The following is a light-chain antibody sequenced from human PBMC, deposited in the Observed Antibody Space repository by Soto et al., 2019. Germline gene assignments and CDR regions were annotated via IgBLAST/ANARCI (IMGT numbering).Light chain of an antibody. V-gene: IGKV1-5*03. J-gene: IGKJ1*01. CDR1: QYISSW. Sequence: DIQMTQSPSTLSASVGDRVTITCRASQYISSWLAWYQQKPGKAPKLLIYKASSLESGVPSRFSGSGYGTEFTLNISSLQTDDFATYYCQQYNSQRTFGQGTKVEIK. CDR3: QQYNSQRT. CDR2: KAS.